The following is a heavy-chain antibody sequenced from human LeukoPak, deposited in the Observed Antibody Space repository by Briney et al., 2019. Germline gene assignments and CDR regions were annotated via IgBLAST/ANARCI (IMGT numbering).Heavy chain of an antibody. CDR2: IRYDGSNK. J-gene: IGHJ4*02. CDR1: GFTFSSYG. V-gene: IGHV3-30*02. CDR3: AKDPSFRPGYFDY. Sequence: GGSLRLSCAASGFTFSSYGMHWVRQAPGKGLEWVAFIRYDGSNKYYADSVKGRFTISRDNPKSTLYLQMNSLRAEDTAVYYCAKDPSFRPGYFDYWGQGTLVTVSS.